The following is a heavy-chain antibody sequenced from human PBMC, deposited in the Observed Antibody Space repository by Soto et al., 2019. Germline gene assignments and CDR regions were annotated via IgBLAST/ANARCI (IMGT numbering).Heavy chain of an antibody. D-gene: IGHD5-18*01. CDR2: IFPSGAT. J-gene: IGHJ2*01. Sequence: QVQLQESGPGLVKPSQTLSLMCTVSGAPISGGDYHWSWIRQPPGKGLEWIGYIFPSGATLYNSSLGSRITMSVETSKSQFSLKLTSVTAADTAVYFCARGSAAKRYFDLWGRGTLVTVSS. CDR3: ARGSAAKRYFDL. V-gene: IGHV4-30-4*01. CDR1: GAPISGGDYH.